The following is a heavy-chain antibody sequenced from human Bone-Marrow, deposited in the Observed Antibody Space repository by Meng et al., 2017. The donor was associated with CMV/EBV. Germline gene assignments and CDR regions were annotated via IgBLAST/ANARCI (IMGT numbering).Heavy chain of an antibody. J-gene: IGHJ4*02. CDR3: ARGRRIYSKSWLSFDH. Sequence: GSLRLSCAVYGGSFIGNYWSWIRQSPGEGLEWIGDINHSGSTDYNPSLTSRVTISVDTSKNQFSLRMSSVTAADTAVYYCARGRRIYSKSWLSFDHWGQGTLVTVYS. CDR1: GGSFIGNY. D-gene: IGHD6-13*01. V-gene: IGHV4-34*01. CDR2: INHSGST.